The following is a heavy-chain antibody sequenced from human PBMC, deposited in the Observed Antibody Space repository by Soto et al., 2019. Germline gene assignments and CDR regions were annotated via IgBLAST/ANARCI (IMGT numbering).Heavy chain of an antibody. J-gene: IGHJ4*02. V-gene: IGHV3-23*01. CDR1: GFTFSSFG. D-gene: IGHD4-4*01. Sequence: EVQLLESGGGLVQPGGSLRLSCAASGFTFSSFGMNWVRQDPGKGLEWVSLISDSGGSTYHADSVKGRFTISRDNSKNTLYLQMNSLRAEDTAVYYCAKAATITTLYNFDFWGQGTLVTVSS. CDR3: AKAATITTLYNFDF. CDR2: ISDSGGST.